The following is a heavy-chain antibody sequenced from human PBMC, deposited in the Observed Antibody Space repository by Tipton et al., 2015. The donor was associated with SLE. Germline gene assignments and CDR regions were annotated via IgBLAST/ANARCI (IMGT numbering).Heavy chain of an antibody. Sequence: SLRLSCAASGFTFSSYGMHWVRQAPGKGREGVAVIWYDGSNKYYADSVKGRFPISRDNSKNTLYLQMNSLRAEDTVVYYCAKDGGSYHYYGMDVWGQGTTVTVSS. CDR1: GFTFSSYG. V-gene: IGHV3-30*18. CDR3: AKDGGSYHYYGMDV. D-gene: IGHD1-26*01. CDR2: IWYDGSNK. J-gene: IGHJ6*02.